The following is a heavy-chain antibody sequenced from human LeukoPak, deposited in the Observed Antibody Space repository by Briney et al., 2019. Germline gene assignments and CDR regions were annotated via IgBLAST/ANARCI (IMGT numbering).Heavy chain of an antibody. CDR3: ARGPYSYGHNWFDP. D-gene: IGHD5-18*01. CDR1: GGSFSSYY. V-gene: IGHV4-59*01. J-gene: IGHJ5*02. CDR2: IYYSGST. Sequence: PSETLSLTCAVYGGSFSSYYWSWIRQSPGKELEWIGYIYYSGSTNYNPSLKSRVTISVDTSKNQFSLKLSSVTAADTAVYYCARGPYSYGHNWFDPWGQGTLVTVSS.